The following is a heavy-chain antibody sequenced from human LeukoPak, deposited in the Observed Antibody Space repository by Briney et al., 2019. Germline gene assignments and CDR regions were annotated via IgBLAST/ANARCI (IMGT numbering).Heavy chain of an antibody. J-gene: IGHJ4*02. Sequence: GRSLRLSCAASGFTFSSYAMSWVRQAPGKGLEWVSAISGSGGSTYYADSVKGRFAISRDNSKNTLYLQMNSLRAEDTAVYYCAKDYNWLYYFDYWGQGTLVTVSS. V-gene: IGHV3-23*01. D-gene: IGHD1-1*01. CDR2: ISGSGGST. CDR1: GFTFSSYA. CDR3: AKDYNWLYYFDY.